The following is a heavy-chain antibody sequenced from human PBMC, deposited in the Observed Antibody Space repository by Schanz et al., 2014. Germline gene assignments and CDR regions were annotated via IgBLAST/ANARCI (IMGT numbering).Heavy chain of an antibody. D-gene: IGHD3-10*01. V-gene: IGHV3-74*01. Sequence: EVQLVQSGGGLVQPGGSLRLSCTASGFTFSSYSMNWVRQVPGKGLVWVSRIKSDGSSTSYADSVKGRFTISRDNAKNTLYLQMNSLRPEDTAVYYCARGGFGEVSYFDYWGQGTLVTVSS. CDR2: IKSDGSST. CDR3: ARGGFGEVSYFDY. CDR1: GFTFSSYS. J-gene: IGHJ4*02.